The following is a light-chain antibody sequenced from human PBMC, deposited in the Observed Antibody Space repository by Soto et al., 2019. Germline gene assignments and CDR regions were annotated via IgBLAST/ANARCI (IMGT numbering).Light chain of an antibody. Sequence: EIVMTQSPATLSVSPGERASLSCRASQSVGSNLAWYQQTAGQAPRLLIYGASTRATGIPARFSGSGSGTEFTLTISSLLSEDFAVYSCQQYTNCPYTFGQGTKLEIK. CDR3: QQYTNCPYT. J-gene: IGKJ2*01. CDR1: QSVGSN. CDR2: GAS. V-gene: IGKV3-15*01.